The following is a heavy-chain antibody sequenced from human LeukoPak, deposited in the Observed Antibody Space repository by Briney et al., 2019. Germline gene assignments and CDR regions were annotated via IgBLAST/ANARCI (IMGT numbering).Heavy chain of an antibody. D-gene: IGHD3-10*01. J-gene: IGHJ6*04. CDR2: ISSSSTYI. CDR1: GFTFSTYT. Sequence: GGSLRLSCAASGFTFSTYTMNWVRQAPGKGLEWVSSISSSSTYIYYADSVKGRFTISRDNAKNSLYLQMNSLRAEDTAVYCCAREERYYYGSGSSTVYGMDVWGKGTTVTVSS. V-gene: IGHV3-21*01. CDR3: AREERYYYGSGSSTVYGMDV.